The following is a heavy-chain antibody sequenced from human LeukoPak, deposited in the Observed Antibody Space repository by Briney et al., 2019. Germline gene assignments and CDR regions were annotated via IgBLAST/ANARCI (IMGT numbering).Heavy chain of an antibody. CDR1: VVSFSGYY. CDR2: INHSGST. J-gene: IGHJ4*02. CDR3: AGRRDGYNEEIDY. V-gene: IGHV4-34*01. Sequence: SETLSLTCAVYVVSFSGYYWSWIRQPPGKGLEWIGEINHSGSTNYNPSLKSRVTISVDTSKNQFSLKLSSVTAADTAVYYCAGRRDGYNEEIDYWGQGTLVTVSS. D-gene: IGHD5-24*01.